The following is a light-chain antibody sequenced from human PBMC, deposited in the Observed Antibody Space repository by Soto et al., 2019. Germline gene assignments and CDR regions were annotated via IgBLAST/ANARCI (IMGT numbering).Light chain of an antibody. CDR1: SSDVGAYDY. V-gene: IGLV2-11*01. CDR2: DVS. J-gene: IGLJ1*01. Sequence: QSVLTQPRSVSGSPGQSVTISCTGTSSDVGAYDYVSWYQQHPGKAPKLMIYDVSKRPSGVPDRFSGSKSGNTASLTISGLQAEDEADYYCGSYAGGYTYVFGTGTKAPS. CDR3: GSYAGGYTYV.